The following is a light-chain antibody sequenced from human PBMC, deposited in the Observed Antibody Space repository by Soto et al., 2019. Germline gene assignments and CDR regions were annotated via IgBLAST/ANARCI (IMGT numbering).Light chain of an antibody. CDR2: GAS. V-gene: IGKV3-15*01. Sequence: EIMMTQSPATLSVSPGERATLSCRASQSVSSNLAWYQQKPGQAPRLLIYGASTRATGIPARFSGGGSGTEFTLTITSLQSEDFAVYYCHQYNGWPRTFGQGTKVDIK. J-gene: IGKJ1*01. CDR1: QSVSSN. CDR3: HQYNGWPRT.